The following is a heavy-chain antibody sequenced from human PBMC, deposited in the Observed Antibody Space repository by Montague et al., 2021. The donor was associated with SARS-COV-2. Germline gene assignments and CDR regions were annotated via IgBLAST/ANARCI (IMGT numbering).Heavy chain of an antibody. J-gene: IGHJ6*02. CDR3: ARGGGYYNYGLDV. D-gene: IGHD3-22*01. CDR2: IYYSGST. Sequence: SDTLSLTCTVSGGSISNYYWSWIRQPPGRGLEWIGYIYYSGSTDYSPSLKSRVTISLDTSKNQFSPKVTFVTAADTAVYYCARGGGYYNYGLDVWGPGTTVTVSS. CDR1: GGSISNYY. V-gene: IGHV4-59*07.